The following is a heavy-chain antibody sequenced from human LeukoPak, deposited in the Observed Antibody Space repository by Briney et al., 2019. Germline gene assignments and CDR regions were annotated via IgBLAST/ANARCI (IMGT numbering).Heavy chain of an antibody. CDR2: VSGSGTTT. CDR3: GKDRTWGLGY. Sequence: GSLRLSCAASGFAFNTYGMSWVRQAPGKGLEWVSAVSGSGTTTYYADSVKGRFTISRDNSKNTLYLQMNSLRAEDTALYYCGKDRTWGLGYWGQGSLVTVSS. CDR1: GFAFNTYG. V-gene: IGHV3-23*01. J-gene: IGHJ4*02. D-gene: IGHD7-27*01.